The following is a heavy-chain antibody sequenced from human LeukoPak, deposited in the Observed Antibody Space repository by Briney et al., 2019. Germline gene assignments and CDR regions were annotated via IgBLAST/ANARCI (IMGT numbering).Heavy chain of an antibody. V-gene: IGHV4-30-4*01. Sequence: SQTLSLTCTVSGGSISSGDYYWSWIRQPPGKGLEWIGYIYYSGSTYYNPSLKSRVTISVDTSKNQFSLKLSSVTAADTAVYYCYDSSGYYYPFDIWGQGTMVTVSS. CDR1: GGSISSGDYY. J-gene: IGHJ3*02. CDR3: YDSSGYYYPFDI. D-gene: IGHD3-22*01. CDR2: IYYSGST.